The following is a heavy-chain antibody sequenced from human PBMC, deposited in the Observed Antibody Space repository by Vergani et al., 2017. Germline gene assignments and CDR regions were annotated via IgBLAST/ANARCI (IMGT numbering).Heavy chain of an antibody. CDR1: GFTFTSSA. V-gene: IGHV1-58*01. CDR2: IVVGSGNT. CDR3: ARADYEPTGYYYGMDV. D-gene: IGHD3-16*01. J-gene: IGHJ6*02. Sequence: QMQLVQSGPEVKKPGTSVKVSCKASGFTFTSSAVQWVRQARGQRLEWIGWIVVGSGNTNYAQKFQGRVTMTRDTSISTAYMELSRLRSDDTAVYYCARADYEPTGYYYGMDVWGQGTTVTVSS.